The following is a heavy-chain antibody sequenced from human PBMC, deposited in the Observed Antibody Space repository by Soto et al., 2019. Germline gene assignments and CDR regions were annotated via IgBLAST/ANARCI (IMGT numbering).Heavy chain of an antibody. CDR2: INAGNGNT. Sequence: ASVKFSCTASGYTFTSYAMHWVRQAPGQRLEWMGWINAGNGNTKYSQKFQGRVTITRDTSASTAYMELSSLRSDDTAVYYCARDIVVVTAIFYYYYGMDVWGQGTTVTVSS. V-gene: IGHV1-3*01. J-gene: IGHJ6*02. CDR1: GYTFTSYA. D-gene: IGHD2-21*02. CDR3: ARDIVVVTAIFYYYYGMDV.